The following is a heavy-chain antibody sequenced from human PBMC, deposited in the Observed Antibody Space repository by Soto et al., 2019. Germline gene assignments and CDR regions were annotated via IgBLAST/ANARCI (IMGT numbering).Heavy chain of an antibody. CDR1: GFTVSSNY. J-gene: IGHJ4*02. CDR3: GREIGPSLDS. Sequence: EVQLVESGGGLIQPGGSLRLSCTASGFTVSSNYMTWVRQAPGKGLEWVSVIYSDGSTYYADSVKGRFTISRDNSKNTLFLQMNSLRAEDTAMYYCGREIGPSLDSWGQGTLVTVSS. D-gene: IGHD2-21*01. V-gene: IGHV3-53*01. CDR2: IYSDGST.